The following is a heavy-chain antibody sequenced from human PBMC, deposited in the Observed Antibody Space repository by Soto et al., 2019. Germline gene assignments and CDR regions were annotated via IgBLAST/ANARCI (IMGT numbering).Heavy chain of an antibody. J-gene: IGHJ6*02. Sequence: QVQLVQSGAEVKKPGSSVKVSCKASGGTFSSYAISWVRQAPGQGLEWMGGIIPIFGTANYAQKFQGRVTITADESTGTAYMELSSLRSEDTAVYYCARAQGQYYDILTGYSSPSVDGMDVWGQGTTVTVSS. CDR2: IIPIFGTA. CDR1: GGTFSSYA. CDR3: ARAQGQYYDILTGYSSPSVDGMDV. D-gene: IGHD3-9*01. V-gene: IGHV1-69*12.